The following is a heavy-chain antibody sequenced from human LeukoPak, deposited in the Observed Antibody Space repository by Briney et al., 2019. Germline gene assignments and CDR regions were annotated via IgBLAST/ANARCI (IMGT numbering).Heavy chain of an antibody. Sequence: GGSLRLSCVLSGFTVSSTYISWFRQTPGKGLEWVSVIFTTGTTYYADSVKGRFTLSRDNFENTVHLQMSSLTAEDTAVYYCARMSGSHIDYWGQGTLVTVSS. D-gene: IGHD1-26*01. CDR3: ARMSGSHIDY. CDR1: GFTVSSTY. CDR2: IFTTGTT. V-gene: IGHV3-53*01. J-gene: IGHJ4*02.